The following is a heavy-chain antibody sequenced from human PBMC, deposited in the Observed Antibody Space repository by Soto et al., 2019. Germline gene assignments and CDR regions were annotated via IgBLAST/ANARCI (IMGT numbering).Heavy chain of an antibody. CDR3: ARDQGGLGNYYAPTLTAY. Sequence: ASVKVSCKASGYTFTSYYMHWVRQAPGQGLEWMGIINPSGGSTSYAQKFQGRVTMTRDTSTSTVYMELSSLRSEDTAVYYCARDQGGLGNYYAPTLTAYWGQGTLVTVSS. V-gene: IGHV1-46*01. J-gene: IGHJ4*02. CDR1: GYTFTSYY. D-gene: IGHD3-10*01. CDR2: INPSGGST.